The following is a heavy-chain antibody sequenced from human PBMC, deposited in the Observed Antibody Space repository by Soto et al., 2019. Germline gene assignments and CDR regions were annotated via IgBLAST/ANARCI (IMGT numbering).Heavy chain of an antibody. J-gene: IGHJ4*02. CDR1: GYTVTSYY. Sequence: ASVKVSCKASGYTVTSYYMHWVRQAPGQGLEWMGIINPCGGSTTYAQKFQGRLTMTRDTSTSTVYMELSSLRSEDTAMYYCARTPGYTDRNYFDYWGQGTLVTVSS. CDR3: ARTPGYTDRNYFDY. V-gene: IGHV1-46*01. D-gene: IGHD6-25*01. CDR2: INPCGGST.